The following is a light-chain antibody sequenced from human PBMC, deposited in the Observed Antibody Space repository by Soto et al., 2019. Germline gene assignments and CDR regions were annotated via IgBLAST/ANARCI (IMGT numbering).Light chain of an antibody. V-gene: IGKV3-15*01. J-gene: IGKJ1*01. CDR1: RSIGDT. Sequence: EIVMTQSPATLSVSPGGRATLSCRASRSIGDTLAWYQQKPGQAPRLVIHGASSRVTGLPARFSGSGSGTDIPLTIGSLQSDDFPVYYCQQYDNWSWTFGQGTKVDIK. CDR3: QQYDNWSWT. CDR2: GAS.